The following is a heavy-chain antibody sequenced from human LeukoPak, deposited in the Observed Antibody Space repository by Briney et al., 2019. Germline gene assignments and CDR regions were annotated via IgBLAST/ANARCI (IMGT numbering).Heavy chain of an antibody. CDR2: TYCRSKWFI. V-gene: IGHV6-1*01. CDR1: GDSVSSNSAA. Sequence: SQTLSLTCGISGDSVSSNSAAWNWIRQSPSRGLEWLGRTYCRSKWFINYAPSVKSRIIINPDTPKNQVSLQLNSVTPEDTAVYYCTRSDCSSGRCPGFDNWGQGTLVTVS. CDR3: TRSDCSSGRCPGFDN. D-gene: IGHD6-19*01. J-gene: IGHJ4*02.